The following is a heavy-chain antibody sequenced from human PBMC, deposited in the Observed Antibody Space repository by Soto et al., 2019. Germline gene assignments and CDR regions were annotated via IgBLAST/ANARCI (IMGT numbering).Heavy chain of an antibody. Sequence: EVQLVESGGGLAKPGGSLRLSCEASGFTFNTFDFHWVRQRKGKGLEWVSGIGTRFDVYYAEDVRGRFSISRDNAMNSFYRQMNNLRVDDPAVYFCARGRSNRFDSSPSPRFDPWGQGILVTVSS. V-gene: IGHV3-13*01. J-gene: IGHJ5*02. CDR3: ARGRSNRFDSSPSPRFDP. CDR2: IGTRFDV. CDR1: GFTFNTFD. D-gene: IGHD2-21*01.